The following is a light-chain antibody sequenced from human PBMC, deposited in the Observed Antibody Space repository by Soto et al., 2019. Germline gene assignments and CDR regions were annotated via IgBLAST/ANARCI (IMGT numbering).Light chain of an antibody. V-gene: IGKV3-20*01. CDR1: QSVSSGY. CDR3: KKYGSSHRK. Sequence: MVLTHSPATLSLSPLERATLSCIASQSVSSGYLAWYQQKPGQAPRIIIYGAYNRATGIKDRFSGSGSGKDFTITIRRMENEDFAVYYCKKYGSSHRKFGNGTTV. CDR2: GAY. J-gene: IGKJ1*01.